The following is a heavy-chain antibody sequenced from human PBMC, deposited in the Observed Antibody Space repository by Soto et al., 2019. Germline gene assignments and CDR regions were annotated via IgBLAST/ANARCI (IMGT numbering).Heavy chain of an antibody. CDR1: GFTFSSYA. J-gene: IGHJ4*02. CDR2: ISGSGGST. V-gene: IGHV3-23*01. Sequence: PGGSLRLSCAASGFTFSSYAMSWVRQAPGKGLEWVSAISGSGGSTYYADSVKGRFTISRDNSKNTLYLQMNSLRAEDTAVYYCAKVGDYYDSSGYYPLPPLGYWGQGTPVTVSS. CDR3: AKVGDYYDSSGYYPLPPLGY. D-gene: IGHD3-22*01.